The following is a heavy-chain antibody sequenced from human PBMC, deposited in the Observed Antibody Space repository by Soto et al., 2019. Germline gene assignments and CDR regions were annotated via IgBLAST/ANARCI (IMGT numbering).Heavy chain of an antibody. V-gene: IGHV1-46*01. D-gene: IGHD6-19*01. CDR3: ARDRISSGFSSYYYGMDV. Sequence: QVQLVQSGAEVKKPGASVKVSCKASGYTFTSYYMHWVRQAPGQGLEWMGIINPSGGSTSYAQKFQGRVTMTRDTSTSTVSMQLSSLRSEDTAVYYCARDRISSGFSSYYYGMDVWGQGTTVTVSS. CDR1: GYTFTSYY. J-gene: IGHJ6*02. CDR2: INPSGGST.